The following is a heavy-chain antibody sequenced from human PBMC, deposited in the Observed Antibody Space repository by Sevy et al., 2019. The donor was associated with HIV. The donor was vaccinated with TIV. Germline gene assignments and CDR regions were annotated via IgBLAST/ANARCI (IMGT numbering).Heavy chain of an antibody. CDR2: IKSKTDGGTA. V-gene: IGHV3-15*01. CDR3: ASVVKNDFWDGHVNYYGLDV. Sequence: GGSLRLSCAASGFTFNYAWMSWVRQAPGKGLEWVGRIKSKTDGGTADYAAHVKGRFTISRDDSENSLYLQMNSLKTEDTAVYYCASVVKNDFWDGHVNYYGLDVWGQGTTVTVSS. D-gene: IGHD3-3*01. CDR1: GFTFNYAW. J-gene: IGHJ6*02.